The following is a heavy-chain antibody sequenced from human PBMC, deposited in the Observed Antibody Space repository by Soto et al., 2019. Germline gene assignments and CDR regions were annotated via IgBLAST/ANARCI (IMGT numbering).Heavy chain of an antibody. CDR3: ARARDITMVEYYYYGMDV. J-gene: IGHJ6*02. V-gene: IGHV6-1*01. CDR1: GDSVSSNSAA. Sequence: SQTLSLTCAISGDSVSSNSAAWNWIRQSPSRGLEWLGRTYYRSKWYNDYAVSVKSRITINPDTSKNQFSLQLNSVTPEDTAVYYCARARDITMVEYYYYGMDVWGQGTTVTASS. D-gene: IGHD3-10*01. CDR2: TYYRSKWYN.